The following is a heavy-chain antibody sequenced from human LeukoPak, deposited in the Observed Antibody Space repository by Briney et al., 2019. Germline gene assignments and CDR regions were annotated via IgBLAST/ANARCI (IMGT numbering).Heavy chain of an antibody. Sequence: SETLSLTCAVYGESFSGYYWSWIRQPPGKGLEWIGELNHSGSINYNPSLKSRVTVSVDTSKNQFSLKLSSVTAADTAVYYCASSYYYGSGSYRPFYFDYWGQGTLVTVSS. CDR1: GESFSGYY. D-gene: IGHD3-10*01. CDR3: ASSYYYGSGSYRPFYFDY. J-gene: IGHJ4*02. V-gene: IGHV4-34*01. CDR2: LNHSGSI.